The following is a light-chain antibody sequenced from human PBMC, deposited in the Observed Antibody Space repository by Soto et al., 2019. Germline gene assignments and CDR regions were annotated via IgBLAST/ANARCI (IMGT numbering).Light chain of an antibody. Sequence: QSALTQPPSASGSPGQSVTISCTGTSSDVGGYNLVSWYQQHPGKAPKLMIYEVNKRPSGVPDRFSGSKSGNTASLTVSGLQAEDEGDYYCSSYAGSNNLVFGTGTKLTVL. CDR1: SSDVGGYNL. J-gene: IGLJ1*01. V-gene: IGLV2-8*01. CDR3: SSYAGSNNLV. CDR2: EVN.